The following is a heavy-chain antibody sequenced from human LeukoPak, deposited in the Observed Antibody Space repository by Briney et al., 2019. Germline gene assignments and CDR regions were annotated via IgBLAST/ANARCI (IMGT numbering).Heavy chain of an antibody. Sequence: QPGGSLRLSCVASGFTLSSYAMSWVRQAPGKGLEWVAVISYDGSNKYYADSVKGRFTISRDNSKNTLYLQMNSLRAEDTAVYYCAKDRQWLVIWYFDYWGQGTLVTVSS. CDR1: GFTLSSYA. V-gene: IGHV3-30*18. D-gene: IGHD6-19*01. J-gene: IGHJ4*02. CDR3: AKDRQWLVIWYFDY. CDR2: ISYDGSNK.